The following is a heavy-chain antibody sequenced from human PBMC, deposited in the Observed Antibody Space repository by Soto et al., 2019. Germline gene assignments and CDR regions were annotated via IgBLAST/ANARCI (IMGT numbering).Heavy chain of an antibody. V-gene: IGHV3-23*01. CDR2: ISGSGGST. J-gene: IGHJ4*02. Sequence: EVQLLESGGGLVQPGGSLRLSCAASGFTFSSYAMSWVRQAPGKGLEWVSAISGSGGSTYYADSVKGRFTISRDNSKKTLYLQMNSLRAEDKAVNYCSKEPHYFDFWRWYFVGYFDYWGPGTLVTGSS. CDR1: GFTFSSYA. D-gene: IGHD3-3*01. CDR3: SKEPHYFDFWRWYFVGYFDY.